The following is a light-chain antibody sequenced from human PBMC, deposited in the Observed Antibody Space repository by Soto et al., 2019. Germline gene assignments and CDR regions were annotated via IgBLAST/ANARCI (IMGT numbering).Light chain of an antibody. CDR3: QQYGSSPPQYT. J-gene: IGKJ2*01. CDR1: QSVSSSY. CDR2: GAS. Sequence: EIVLTQSPGTLSLSPGERATLSCRASQSVSSSYLAWYQQKPGQAPRLLIYGASSRATGIPDRFSGSGPGIDFTLTISRLEPEDFAVYYCQQYGSSPPQYTFGQGTKLEIK. V-gene: IGKV3-20*01.